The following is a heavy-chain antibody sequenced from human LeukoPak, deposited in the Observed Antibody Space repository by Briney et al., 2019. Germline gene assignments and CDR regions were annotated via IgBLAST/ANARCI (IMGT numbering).Heavy chain of an antibody. CDR3: ATSPWIQLTPQFDP. J-gene: IGHJ5*02. CDR1: GYTFTGHY. Sequence: ASVKVSCKASGYTFTGHYMHWVRQAPGQGLEWMGWTNPNSGGTNYAQKFQGRVTMTRDTSISTAYMELSRLRSDDTAVYYCATSPWIQLTPQFDPWGQGTLVTVSS. V-gene: IGHV1-2*02. CDR2: TNPNSGGT. D-gene: IGHD5-18*01.